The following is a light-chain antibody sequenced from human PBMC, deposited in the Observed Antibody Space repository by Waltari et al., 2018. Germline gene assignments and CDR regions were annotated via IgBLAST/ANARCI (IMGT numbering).Light chain of an antibody. V-gene: IGLV1-47*01. J-gene: IGLJ3*02. CDR2: RGD. Sequence: QSVLTQPPSASGTPGQTVTISCSGSSSKIGNNYVFWYQHLPGTAPKLLIYRGDQRPSGVPDRFSGSKSGTSASLAISGLRSEDEGDYYCATWDNSLSSPWVFGGGTKVTVL. CDR3: ATWDNSLSSPWV. CDR1: SSKIGNNY.